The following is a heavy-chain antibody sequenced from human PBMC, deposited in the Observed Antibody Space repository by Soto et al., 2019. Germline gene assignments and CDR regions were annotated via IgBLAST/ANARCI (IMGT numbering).Heavy chain of an antibody. J-gene: IGHJ5*02. CDR3: ARHPGGGNWFDP. CDR2: ISYDGSNK. CDR1: RVRFSSYA. V-gene: IGHV3-30-3*02. D-gene: IGHD3-16*01. Sequence: SCAASRVRFSSYAMHWVRQAPGKGLEWVAVISYDGSNKYYADSVKGRFTVSRDNSKNTLYLQMNSLKSEDTAVYFSARHPGGGNWFDPWGQGTLVTVSS.